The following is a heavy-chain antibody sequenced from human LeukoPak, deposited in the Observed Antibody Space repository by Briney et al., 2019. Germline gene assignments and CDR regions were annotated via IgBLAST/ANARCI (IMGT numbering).Heavy chain of an antibody. CDR2: INPNSGGT. CDR3: ARGPTVTTDYYYYYMDV. CDR1: GYTFTNYD. V-gene: IGHV1-2*02. J-gene: IGHJ6*03. Sequence: ASVKVSCKASGYTFTNYDINWVRQATGQGLEWMGWINPNSGGTNYAQKFQGRVTMTRDTSISTAYMELSRLRSDDTAMYYCARGPTVTTDYYYYYMDVWGKGTTVTISS. D-gene: IGHD4-17*01.